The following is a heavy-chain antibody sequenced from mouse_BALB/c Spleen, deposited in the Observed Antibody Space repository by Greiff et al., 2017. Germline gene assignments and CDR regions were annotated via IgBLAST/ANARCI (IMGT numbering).Heavy chain of an antibody. CDR2: IYPGNSDT. D-gene: IGHD2-14*01. V-gene: IGHV1-5*01. CDR3: TGYDDAMAY. J-gene: IGHJ4*01. CDR1: GYSFTSYW. Sequence: VQLQQSGTVLARPGASVKMSCKASGYSFTSYWMHWVKQRPGQGLEWIGAIYPGNSDTSYNQKFKGKAKLTAVTSASTAYMELSSLTTEDSAVSYYTGYDDAMAYWGQGTSVTVSA.